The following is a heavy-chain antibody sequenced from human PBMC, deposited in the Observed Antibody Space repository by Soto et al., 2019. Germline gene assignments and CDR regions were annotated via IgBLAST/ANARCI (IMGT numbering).Heavy chain of an antibody. V-gene: IGHV1-69*13. CDR1: GXTFSSYA. Sequence: SVKVSCKAXGXTFSSYAISWVRQAPGQGLEWMGGIIPIFGTANYAQKFQGRVTITADESTSTAYMELSSLRSEDTAVYYCAGTMRALGRTFDYWGQGTLVTVSS. CDR3: AGTMRALGRTFDY. J-gene: IGHJ4*02. CDR2: IIPIFGTA. D-gene: IGHD1-1*01.